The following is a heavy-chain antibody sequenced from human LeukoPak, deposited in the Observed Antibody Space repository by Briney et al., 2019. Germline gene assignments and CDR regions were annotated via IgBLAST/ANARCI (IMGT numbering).Heavy chain of an antibody. V-gene: IGHV3-48*03. D-gene: IGHD3-16*01. J-gene: IGHJ4*02. CDR2: ISDSGSTT. CDR3: ARDWGASGYFDY. CDR1: KFTFNSYA. Sequence: GGSLRLSCVASKFTFNSYATSWVRQAPGKGLEWLSYISDSGSTTYYADSVRGRFTISRDNAKNSLYLQMNSLRAEDTAVYYCARDWGASGYFDYWGQGTLVTVSS.